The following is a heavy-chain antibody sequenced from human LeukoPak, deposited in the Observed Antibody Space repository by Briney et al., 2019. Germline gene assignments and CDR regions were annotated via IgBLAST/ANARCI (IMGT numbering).Heavy chain of an antibody. V-gene: IGHV3-30*02. Sequence: PGGSLRLSCAASGFTFSSYGMHWVRQAPGKGLEWVAFIRYDGSNKYYADSVKGRFTISRDNSKNTLYLQMNSLRAEDTAVYYCAIPPPTVTTSFVYWGQGTLVTVSS. J-gene: IGHJ4*02. CDR1: GFTFSSYG. D-gene: IGHD4-17*01. CDR2: IRYDGSNK. CDR3: AIPPPTVTTSFVY.